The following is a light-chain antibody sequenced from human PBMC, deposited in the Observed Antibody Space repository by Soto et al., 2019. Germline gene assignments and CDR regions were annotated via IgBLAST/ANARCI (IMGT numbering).Light chain of an antibody. J-gene: IGLJ2*01. Sequence: QSALTQPPSASGSPGQSVTISCTGTSSDVGGYNYVSWYQQHSGKAPKLMIYEVSKRPSGVPDRFSGSKSGNTASLTVSGLQAEDEADYYCSSYAGSNTHVVFGGGTKVTVL. CDR2: EVS. CDR3: SSYAGSNTHVV. V-gene: IGLV2-8*01. CDR1: SSDVGGYNY.